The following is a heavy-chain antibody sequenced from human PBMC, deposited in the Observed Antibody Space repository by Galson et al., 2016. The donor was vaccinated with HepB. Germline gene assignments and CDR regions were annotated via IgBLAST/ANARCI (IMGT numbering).Heavy chain of an antibody. CDR3: ARSIDIVVVVAATPFPYYGMDV. V-gene: IGHV1-69*13. D-gene: IGHD2-15*01. CDR2: IIPIFGTA. J-gene: IGHJ6*02. CDR1: GGTFSSYA. Sequence: SVKVSCKASGGTFSSYAISWVRQAPGQGLEWMGGIIPIFGTANYAQKFQGRVTITADESTSTAYMELSSLRSEDKAVYYCARSIDIVVVVAATPFPYYGMDVWGQGTTVTVSS.